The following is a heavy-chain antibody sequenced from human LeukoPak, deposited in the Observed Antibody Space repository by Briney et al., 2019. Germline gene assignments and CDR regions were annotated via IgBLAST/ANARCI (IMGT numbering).Heavy chain of an antibody. J-gene: IGHJ3*02. CDR1: GFTFSSYW. D-gene: IGHD6-13*01. V-gene: IGHV3-7*01. CDR2: IKQDGSEK. Sequence: AGGSLRLSCAASGFTFSSYWMSWVRQAPGKGLEWVANIKQDGSEKYYVDSVKGRFTISRDNAKNSLYLQMNSLRAEDTAVYYCARPGAIAAAADDAFDIWGQGTMATVSS. CDR3: ARPGAIAAAADDAFDI.